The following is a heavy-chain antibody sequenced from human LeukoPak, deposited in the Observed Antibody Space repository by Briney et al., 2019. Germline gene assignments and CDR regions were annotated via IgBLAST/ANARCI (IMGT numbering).Heavy chain of an antibody. CDR3: ARDGVFGVVITAYYFDY. D-gene: IGHD3-3*01. CDR2: ISSSSGYI. J-gene: IGHJ4*02. Sequence: GGSLRLSCAASGFTFSSYSMNWVRQAPGKGLEWVSSISSSSGYIYYADSVKGRFTISRDNAKNSLYLQMNSLRAEDTAVYYCARDGVFGVVITAYYFDYWGQGTLVTVSS. CDR1: GFTFSSYS. V-gene: IGHV3-21*01.